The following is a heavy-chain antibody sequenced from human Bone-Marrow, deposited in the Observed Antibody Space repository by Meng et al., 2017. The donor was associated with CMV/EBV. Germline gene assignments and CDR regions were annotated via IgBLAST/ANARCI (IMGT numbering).Heavy chain of an antibody. Sequence: GESLKISCAASGFTVSSNYMSWVRQAPGKGLEWVSVIYSGGSTYYADSVKGRFTISRDNSKNTLYLQMNSLSAEDTAVYYCATQGRDGYNSGGRYYYYGMDVWGQGTTVTVSS. J-gene: IGHJ6*02. V-gene: IGHV3-53*01. CDR3: ATQGRDGYNSGGRYYYYGMDV. CDR2: IYSGGST. CDR1: GFTVSSNY. D-gene: IGHD5-24*01.